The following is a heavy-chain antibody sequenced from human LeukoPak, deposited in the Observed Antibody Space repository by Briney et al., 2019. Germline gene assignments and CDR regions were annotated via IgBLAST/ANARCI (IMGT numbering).Heavy chain of an antibody. CDR3: ASTTLSRRDAFDI. CDR2: IYYSGST. V-gene: IGHV4-39*07. Sequence: PSETLSPTCTVSGGSISSSSYYWGWIRQPPGKGLEWIGSIYYSGSTYYNPSLKSRVTISVDTSKNQFFLKLSSVTAADTAVYYCASTTLSRRDAFDIWGQGTMVTVSS. D-gene: IGHD6-13*01. J-gene: IGHJ3*02. CDR1: GGSISSSSYY.